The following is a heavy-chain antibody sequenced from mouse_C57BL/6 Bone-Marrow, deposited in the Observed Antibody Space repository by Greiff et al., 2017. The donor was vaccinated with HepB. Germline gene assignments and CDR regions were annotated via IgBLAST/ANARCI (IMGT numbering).Heavy chain of an antibody. D-gene: IGHD1-1*01. V-gene: IGHV1-50*01. CDR3: ALYYGSSWFAY. CDR2: IDPSDSYT. Sequence: VQLQQPGAELVKPGASVKLSCKASGYTFTSYWMQWVKQRPGQGLEWIGEIDPSDSYTNYNQKFKGKATLTVDTSSSTAYMQLSSLTSEDSAVYYCALYYGSSWFAYWGQGTLVTVSA. J-gene: IGHJ3*01. CDR1: GYTFTSYW.